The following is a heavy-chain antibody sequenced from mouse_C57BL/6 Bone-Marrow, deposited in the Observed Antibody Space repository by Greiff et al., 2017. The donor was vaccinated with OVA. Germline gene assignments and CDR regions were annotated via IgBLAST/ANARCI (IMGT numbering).Heavy chain of an antibody. Sequence: VQLQPPGAELVKPGASVKMSCKASGYTFPSYWITWVKQRPGQGLEWIGDIYPGSGSTNYNEKFKSKATLTVDTSSSTAYMQLSSLTSEDSAVYYCARRRDSSGIYAMDYWGQGTSVTVSS. D-gene: IGHD3-2*02. V-gene: IGHV1-55*01. CDR2: IYPGSGST. J-gene: IGHJ4*01. CDR3: ARRRDSSGIYAMDY. CDR1: GYTFPSYW.